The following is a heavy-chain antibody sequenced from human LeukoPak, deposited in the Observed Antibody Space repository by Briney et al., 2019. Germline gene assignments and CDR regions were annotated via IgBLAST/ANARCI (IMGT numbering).Heavy chain of an antibody. CDR2: IYSGLTA. CDR1: GFTVSSNY. J-gene: IGHJ5*02. V-gene: IGHV3-66*01. Sequence: GGSLRVSCAASGFTVSSNYMTWVRQAPGKGREWVSVIYSGLTAYYVGSVNGRFTISSDNSQNTLYLQMNSLRVEDTAVYYRARDVHGWFDLWGQGTLVTVSS. CDR3: ARDVHGWFDL.